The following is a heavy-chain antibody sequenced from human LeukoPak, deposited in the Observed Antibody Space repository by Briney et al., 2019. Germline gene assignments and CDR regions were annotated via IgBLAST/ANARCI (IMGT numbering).Heavy chain of an antibody. J-gene: IGHJ4*02. D-gene: IGHD3-16*01. V-gene: IGHV1-18*01. CDR3: ATPLIGQGVSLGY. CDR1: GYSFTSYG. Sequence: GASVKVSCKASGYSFTSYGFSWVRQAPGQGLEWMGWISTYNGDTNYAQEFQDRVTMTTDTSTSTAYMELRSLRSDDTAVYYCATPLIGQGVSLGYWGQGTLVTVSS. CDR2: ISTYNGDT.